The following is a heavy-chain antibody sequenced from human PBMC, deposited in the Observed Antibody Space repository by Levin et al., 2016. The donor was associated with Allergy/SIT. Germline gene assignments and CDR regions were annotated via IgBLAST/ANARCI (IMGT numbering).Heavy chain of an antibody. CDR1: GFTFNTYG. V-gene: IGHV3-64D*06. CDR2: ISSNGGST. Sequence: GESLKISCAASGFTFNTYGMHWVRQAPGKGLEYVSAISSNGGSTYYADSVKGRFTISRDNSKNTLYLQMSSLRAEDTAVYYCVKVVGMATITDAFDIWGQGTMVTVS. J-gene: IGHJ3*02. D-gene: IGHD5-24*01. CDR3: VKVVGMATITDAFDI.